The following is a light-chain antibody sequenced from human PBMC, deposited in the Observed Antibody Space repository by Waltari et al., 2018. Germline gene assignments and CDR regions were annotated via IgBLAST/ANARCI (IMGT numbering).Light chain of an antibody. CDR2: DNT. CDR3: QSYDSSLRGFYV. J-gene: IGLJ1*01. CDR1: SSNIGAGYG. V-gene: IGLV1-40*01. Sequence: QSVLTQPPSLSGAPGQRVTISCTGSSSNIGAGYGVQWYQQFPETSPTLTIYDNTNLRSGVSARFSGSKSGTSASLAITGLQAEDEADYYCQSYDSSLRGFYVFGTGTKVTV.